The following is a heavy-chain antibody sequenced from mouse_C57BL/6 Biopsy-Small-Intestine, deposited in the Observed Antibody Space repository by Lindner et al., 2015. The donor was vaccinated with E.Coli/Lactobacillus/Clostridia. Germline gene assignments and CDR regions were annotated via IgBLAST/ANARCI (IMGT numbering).Heavy chain of an antibody. Sequence: VQLQESGAELVKPGASVKLSCTASGFNIKDYYIHWVKQRTEQGLEWIGRIDPEDGKTKYAPKFQGKATITADTSSNTVYLQLSSLTSEDTAVYYCARGGWDYVPFGYWGQGTLVTVSA. J-gene: IGHJ3*01. D-gene: IGHD2-4*01. V-gene: IGHV14-2*01. CDR2: IDPEDGKT. CDR3: ARGGWDYVPFGY. CDR1: GFNIKDYY.